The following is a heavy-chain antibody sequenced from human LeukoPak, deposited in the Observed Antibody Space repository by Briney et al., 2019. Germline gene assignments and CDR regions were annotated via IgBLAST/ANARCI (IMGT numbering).Heavy chain of an antibody. CDR3: ARGDLIVGATRRNWFDP. Sequence: SETLSLTCTVSGGSISSYYWSWIRQPPGKGLEWIGYIYHSGSTNYNPSLKSRVTISVDKSKNQFSLKLSSVTAADTAVYYCARGDLIVGATRRNWFDPWGQGTLVTVSS. J-gene: IGHJ5*02. CDR1: GGSISSYY. V-gene: IGHV4-59*12. D-gene: IGHD1-26*01. CDR2: IYHSGST.